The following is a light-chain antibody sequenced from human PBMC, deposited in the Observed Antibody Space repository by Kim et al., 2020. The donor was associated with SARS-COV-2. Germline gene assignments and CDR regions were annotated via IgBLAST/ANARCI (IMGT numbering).Light chain of an antibody. CDR2: SNN. Sequence: GQRVTVSCSGTNSNIGSNTVNWYQQLPGTVPNLLIYSNNQRPSGVPDRFSGSKSGTSASLAISGLQSEDEADYYCAAWDDSLNGRVFGGGTKLTVL. J-gene: IGLJ3*02. CDR1: NSNIGSNT. CDR3: AAWDDSLNGRV. V-gene: IGLV1-44*01.